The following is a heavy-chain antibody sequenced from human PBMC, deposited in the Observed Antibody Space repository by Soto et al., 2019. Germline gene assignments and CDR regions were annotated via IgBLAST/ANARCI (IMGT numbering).Heavy chain of an antibody. Sequence: QVQLVQSGAEVKKPGSSVKVSCKASGGTFSSYAISWVRQAPGQGLEWMGGIIPIFGTANYAQKFQGRVTITADESTSTAYMELSSLRSEDTTVYYCARDPIDYEPSWDAFDIWGQGTMVTVSS. D-gene: IGHD4-17*01. J-gene: IGHJ3*02. CDR2: IIPIFGTA. CDR1: GGTFSSYA. V-gene: IGHV1-69*01. CDR3: ARDPIDYEPSWDAFDI.